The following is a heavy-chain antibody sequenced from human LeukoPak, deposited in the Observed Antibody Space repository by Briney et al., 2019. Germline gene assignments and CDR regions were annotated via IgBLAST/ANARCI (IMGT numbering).Heavy chain of an antibody. J-gene: IGHJ4*02. D-gene: IGHD6-6*01. V-gene: IGHV1-69*04. CDR3: ARAEYSSSPFDY. CDR2: IIPILGIA. Sequence: EASVKVSCKASGGTFSSYAISWVRQAPGQGLEWMGRIIPILGIANYAQKFQGRVTITADKSTSTAYMELSSLRSEDTAVYYCARAEYSSSPFDYWDQGTLVTVSS. CDR1: GGTFSSYA.